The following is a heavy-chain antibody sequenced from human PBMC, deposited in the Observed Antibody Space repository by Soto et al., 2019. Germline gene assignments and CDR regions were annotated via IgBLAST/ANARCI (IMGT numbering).Heavy chain of an antibody. V-gene: IGHV3-15*01. J-gene: IGHJ4*02. CDR3: TTAYTGPSGYGDY. CDR1: GFTFSNAW. Sequence: GGSLRLSCAASGFTFSNAWMSWVRQAPGKGLEWVGRIKSKTDGWTTDYAAPVKGRFSISRDDSKNTLYLQMKSLKTEDTAVSYCTTAYTGPSGYGDYWGQGTLVTVSS. CDR2: IKSKTDGWTT. D-gene: IGHD5-12*01.